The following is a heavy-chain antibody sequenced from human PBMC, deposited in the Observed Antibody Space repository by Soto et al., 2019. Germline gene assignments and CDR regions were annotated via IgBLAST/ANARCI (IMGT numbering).Heavy chain of an antibody. CDR3: AGGSDFWRFDH. J-gene: IGHJ4*02. CDR1: GSTFSGSA. CDR2: VRNKVNNYPT. Sequence: EVQLVESGGGLVQPGGSLKLSCAVSGSTFSGSAIHWVRQASGKGLEWVGRVRNKVNNYPTAYATSVEVRFSIARDGSGNKAYLQMNGLKTEDTAIYYCAGGSDFWRFDHWGQGTLVTVSS. V-gene: IGHV3-73*01. D-gene: IGHD3-3*01.